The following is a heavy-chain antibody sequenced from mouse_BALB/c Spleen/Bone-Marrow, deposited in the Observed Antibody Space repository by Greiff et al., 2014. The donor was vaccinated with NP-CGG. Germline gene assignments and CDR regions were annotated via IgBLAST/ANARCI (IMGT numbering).Heavy chain of an antibody. CDR2: IWSDGST. D-gene: IGHD2-3*01. CDR3: ARHDNDGYYLAY. J-gene: IGHJ3*01. V-gene: IGHV2-6-2*01. CDR1: GFSLTSYD. Sequence: QVQLQQSGPDLVAPSQSLSITCTVSGFSLTSYDVHWVRQPPGKGLEWLVVIWSDGSTTYNSALKSRLSISKDNSKSQVFLKMNSLQTDDTAMYYCARHDNDGYYLAYWGQGTLVTVSA.